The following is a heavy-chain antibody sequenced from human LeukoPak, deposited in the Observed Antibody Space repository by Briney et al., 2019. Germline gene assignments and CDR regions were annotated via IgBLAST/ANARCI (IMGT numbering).Heavy chain of an antibody. CDR3: ARRGSGWYPKGSGYFDY. J-gene: IGHJ4*02. D-gene: IGHD6-19*01. CDR1: GFTFRTYW. Sequence: GGSLRLSCAASGFTFRTYWMHWVRQAPGKGLVWVSRINRDGSSTRYADSVKGRFTISRDNAKNTLYLQMNSLRVEDTGVYYCARRGSGWYPKGSGYFDYWGQGTLVTVSS. CDR2: INRDGSST. V-gene: IGHV3-74*01.